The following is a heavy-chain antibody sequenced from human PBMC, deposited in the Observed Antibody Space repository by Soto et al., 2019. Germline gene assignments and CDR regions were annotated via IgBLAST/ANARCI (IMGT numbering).Heavy chain of an antibody. D-gene: IGHD3-22*01. CDR2: IWYDGSNK. CDR3: TTDSYSTMIVVRFDY. CDR1: GFTFSSYG. Sequence: PGGSLRLSCAASGFTFSSYGMHWVRQAPGKGLEWVAVIWYDGSNKYYADSVKGRFTISRDNSKNTLYLQMNSLRAEDTGIYYCTTDSYSTMIVVRFDYWGHGTLVTVSS. V-gene: IGHV3-33*01. J-gene: IGHJ4*01.